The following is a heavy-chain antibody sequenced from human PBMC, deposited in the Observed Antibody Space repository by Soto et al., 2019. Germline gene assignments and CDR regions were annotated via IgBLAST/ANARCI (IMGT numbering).Heavy chain of an antibody. CDR2: ISGSSSTI. Sequence: GGSLRLSCAASGFTFSSYAMSWVRQAPGKGLEWVSAISGSSSTIYYADSVKGRFTISRDNAKNSLYLQMNSLRAEDTAVYYCARDYSSYGPFDYWGQGTLVTVSS. V-gene: IGHV3-48*01. CDR1: GFTFSSYA. J-gene: IGHJ4*02. CDR3: ARDYSSYGPFDY. D-gene: IGHD5-18*01.